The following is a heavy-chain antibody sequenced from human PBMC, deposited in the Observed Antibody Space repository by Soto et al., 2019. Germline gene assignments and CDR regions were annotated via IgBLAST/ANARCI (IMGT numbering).Heavy chain of an antibody. CDR1: GASISNGDYS. Sequence: SETLSLTCAVSGASISNGDYSWSWILQPPGRALEWIGYIYSSGRSDYNPSLKSRVTISIDRSKNQFSLRLTSVTAADAAVYYCARDSASSGWYTFRWFDPWGQGTLVTVSS. V-gene: IGHV4-30-2*01. CDR2: IYSSGRS. J-gene: IGHJ5*02. D-gene: IGHD6-19*01. CDR3: ARDSASSGWYTFRWFDP.